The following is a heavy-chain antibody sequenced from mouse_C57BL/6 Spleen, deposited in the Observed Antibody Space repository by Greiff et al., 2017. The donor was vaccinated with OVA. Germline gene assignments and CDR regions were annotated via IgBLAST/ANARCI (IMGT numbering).Heavy chain of an antibody. CDR3: ARGAPNWAFDY. Sequence: EVQLMESGPGLVKPSQSLSLTCSVTGYSITSGYYWNWIRQFPGNKLEWMGYISYDGSNNYNPSLKNRISITRDTSKNQFFLKLNSVTTEDTATYYCARGAPNWAFDYWGQGTTLTVSS. V-gene: IGHV3-6*01. D-gene: IGHD4-1*01. CDR2: ISYDGSN. CDR1: GYSITSGYY. J-gene: IGHJ2*01.